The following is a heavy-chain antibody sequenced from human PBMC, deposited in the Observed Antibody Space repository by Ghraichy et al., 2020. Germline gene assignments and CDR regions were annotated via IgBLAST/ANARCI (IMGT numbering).Heavy chain of an antibody. CDR3: ARDRTSYYDFWSGPQLDI. Sequence: GESLNISCAASGFTFSSYAMHWVRQAPGKGLEWVAVISYDGSNKYYADSVKGRFTISRDNSKNTLYLQMNSLRAEDTAVYYCARDRTSYYDFWSGPQLDIWGQGTMVTVSS. CDR2: ISYDGSNK. V-gene: IGHV3-30*04. CDR1: GFTFSSYA. D-gene: IGHD3-3*01. J-gene: IGHJ3*02.